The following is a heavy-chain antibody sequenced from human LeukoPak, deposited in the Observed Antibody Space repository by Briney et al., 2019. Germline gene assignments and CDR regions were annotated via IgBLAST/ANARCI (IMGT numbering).Heavy chain of an antibody. Sequence: SETLSLTCAVYGGSFSGYYWSWIRQPPGKGLEWIGEINYSGSTNYNPSLKSRVTISVDTSKNQFSLKLSSVTAADTAVYYCARQGGVLLCFVRRLLPFYYGGRGTLVTVSS. CDR3: ARQGGVLLCFVRRLLPFYY. J-gene: IGHJ4*02. D-gene: IGHD3-10*01. CDR1: GGSFSGYY. CDR2: INYSGST. V-gene: IGHV4-34*01.